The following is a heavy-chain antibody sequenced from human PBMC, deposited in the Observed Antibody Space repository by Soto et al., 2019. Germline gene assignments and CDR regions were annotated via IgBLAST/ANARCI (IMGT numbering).Heavy chain of an antibody. Sequence: PGESLKISCKASGYTFTSYWIGWVRQMSGKGLEWMGIIYPGDSDTRYSPSFQGQVTISADKSITTAYLQWSSLKASDTAMYYCARPRGALSPAHVFEIWGQGTMVTVSS. CDR3: ARPRGALSPAHVFEI. CDR1: GYTFTSYW. D-gene: IGHD3-10*01. V-gene: IGHV5-51*01. CDR2: IYPGDSDT. J-gene: IGHJ3*02.